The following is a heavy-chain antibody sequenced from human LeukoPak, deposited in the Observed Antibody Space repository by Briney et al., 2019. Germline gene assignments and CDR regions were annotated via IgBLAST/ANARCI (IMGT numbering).Heavy chain of an antibody. CDR2: ISGSGGST. V-gene: IGHV3-23*01. D-gene: IGHD1-26*01. CDR1: GFTFSSYA. CDR3: AKALYGTYYYFDY. J-gene: IGHJ4*02. Sequence: GGSLRLSCAASGFTFSSYAMSWVRQAPGKGLEWVSTISGSGGSTYYADSVKGRFTISRDNSKDTLYLQMNSLRAEDTAVYYCAKALYGTYYYFDYWGQGTLVTVSS.